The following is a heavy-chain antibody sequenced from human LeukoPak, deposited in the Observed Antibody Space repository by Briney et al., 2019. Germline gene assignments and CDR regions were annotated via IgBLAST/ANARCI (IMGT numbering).Heavy chain of an antibody. CDR1: GYTFTTYA. D-gene: IGHD2-2*01. CDR2: INAGNGDT. V-gene: IGHV1-3*01. J-gene: IGHJ5*02. CDR3: ARGRYCTTTSCLNWLDP. Sequence: ASVKVSCKASGYTFTTYAMHWVRQAPGQRLEWMGWINAGNGDTKYSQKFQGRVTITRDTSASTAYMELSSLRSEDTGVYYCARGRYCTTTSCLNWLDPWGQGTLVTVSS.